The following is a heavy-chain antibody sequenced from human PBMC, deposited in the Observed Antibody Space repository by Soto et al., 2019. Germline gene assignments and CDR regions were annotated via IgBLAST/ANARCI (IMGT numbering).Heavy chain of an antibody. D-gene: IGHD3-22*01. CDR1: GGSISSSSYY. CDR2: IYYSGST. J-gene: IGHJ2*01. CDR3: ARHSPRVSIVVADWYFDL. Sequence: QLQLQESGPGLVKPSETLSLTCTVSGGSISSSSYYWGWIRQPPGKGLEWIGSIYYSGSTYYNPSLKSRVTISVDTSKNQFSLKLSSVTAADTAVCYCARHSPRVSIVVADWYFDLWGRGTLVTVSS. V-gene: IGHV4-39*01.